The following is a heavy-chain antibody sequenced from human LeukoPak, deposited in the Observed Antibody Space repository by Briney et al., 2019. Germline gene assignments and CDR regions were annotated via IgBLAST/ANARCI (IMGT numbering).Heavy chain of an antibody. J-gene: IGHJ4*02. V-gene: IGHV3-23*01. Sequence: GGSLRLSCGASGFTFSSYAMSWVRQAPGKGLEGVARISASGGSTYYGDSVKGRFTISRDNSKNTLYLQMSNLRAEDTAVYYCVRPFHYYDSSGGSYWRQGPLVTVSS. CDR2: ISASGGST. CDR3: VRPFHYYDSSGGSY. D-gene: IGHD3-22*01. CDR1: GFTFSSYA.